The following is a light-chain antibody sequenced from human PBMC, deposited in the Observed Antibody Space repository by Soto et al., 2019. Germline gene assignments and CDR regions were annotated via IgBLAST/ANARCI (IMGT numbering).Light chain of an antibody. CDR2: LEGSGSY. CDR3: ETWDSNTHV. V-gene: IGLV4-60*02. CDR1: SGHSSYI. Sequence: QSVLTQSSSASASLGSSVKLTCTLSSGHSSYIIAWHQQQPGKARRYLMKLEGSGSYNKGSGVPDRLSGSSSGADRYLTISNLQFEDEADYYCETWDSNTHVFGGGTKLTVL. J-gene: IGLJ3*02.